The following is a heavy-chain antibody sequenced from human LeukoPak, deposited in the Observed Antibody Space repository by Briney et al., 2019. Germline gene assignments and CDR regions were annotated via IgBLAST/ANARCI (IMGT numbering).Heavy chain of an antibody. V-gene: IGHV3-30-3*01. Sequence: PGGSLRLSCAASGFTFSSYAMHWVRQAPGKGLEWVAVISYDGSNKYYADSVKGRFTISRDNSKNTLYLQMNSLRAEDTAVYYCARDFVGYYGSGSYNWLDPWGQGTLVTVSS. CDR1: GFTFSSYA. CDR3: ARDFVGYYGSGSYNWLDP. D-gene: IGHD3-10*01. CDR2: ISYDGSNK. J-gene: IGHJ5*02.